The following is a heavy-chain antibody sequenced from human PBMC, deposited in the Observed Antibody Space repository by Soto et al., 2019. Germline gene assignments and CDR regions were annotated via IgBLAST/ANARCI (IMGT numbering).Heavy chain of an antibody. V-gene: IGHV2-5*02. Sequence: SGPTLVNPTQTLTLTFTFSGFSLITRGVAVGWFRQPPGKALEWLALIYWDEDKWYSPSLKSRLTIADDTSKNQVVLTMTNVDPVDTATYYCAHRPRGYAYYFDYWGQGILVTVSS. D-gene: IGHD5-12*01. CDR2: IYWDEDK. J-gene: IGHJ4*02. CDR3: AHRPRGYAYYFDY. CDR1: GFSLITRGVA.